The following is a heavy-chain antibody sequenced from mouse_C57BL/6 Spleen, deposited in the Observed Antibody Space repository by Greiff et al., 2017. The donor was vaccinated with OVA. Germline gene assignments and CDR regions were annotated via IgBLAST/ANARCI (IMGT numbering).Heavy chain of an antibody. Sequence: QVQLQQPGTELVKPGASVKLSCKASGYTFTSYWMHWVKQRPGQGLEWIGNINPSNGGTNYNEKFKSKATLTVDKSSSTAYMQLSSLTSEDSAVYYCARFVTTVVATDAFDYWGQGTTLTVSS. V-gene: IGHV1-53*01. J-gene: IGHJ2*01. CDR2: INPSNGGT. D-gene: IGHD1-1*01. CDR3: ARFVTTVVATDAFDY. CDR1: GYTFTSYW.